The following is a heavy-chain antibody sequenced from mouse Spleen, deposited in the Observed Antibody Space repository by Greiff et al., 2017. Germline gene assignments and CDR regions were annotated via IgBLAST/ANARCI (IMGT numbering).Heavy chain of an antibody. CDR1: GYTFTDYY. CDR3: ARLEDWYFDV. CDR2: IYPGSGST. Sequence: LMESGPELVKPGASVKISCKASGYTFTDYYINWVKQRPGQGLEWIGWIYPGSGSTKYNEKFKGKATLTVDTSSSTAYMQLSSLTSEDSAVYFCARLEDWYFDVWGAGTTGTVSS. V-gene: IGHV1-84*01. J-gene: IGHJ1*01.